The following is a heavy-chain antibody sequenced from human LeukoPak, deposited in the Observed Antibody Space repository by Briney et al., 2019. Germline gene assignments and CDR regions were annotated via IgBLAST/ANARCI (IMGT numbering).Heavy chain of an antibody. CDR2: ISGSGGST. CDR3: AKDQEVVVPAAISWFDP. V-gene: IGHV3-23*01. J-gene: IGHJ5*02. Sequence: GGSLRLSCAASGFTFNSYAMSWVRQAPGKGLEWVSAISGSGGSTYYADSVKGRFTISRDNSKNTLYLQMNSLRAEDTAVYYCAKDQEVVVPAAISWFDPWGQGTLVTVSS. CDR1: GFTFNSYA. D-gene: IGHD2-2*02.